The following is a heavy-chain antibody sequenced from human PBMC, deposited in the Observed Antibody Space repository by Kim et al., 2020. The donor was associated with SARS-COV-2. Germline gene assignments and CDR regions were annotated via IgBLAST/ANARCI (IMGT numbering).Heavy chain of an antibody. CDR3: AKDSYYDSSGYLVFDY. Sequence: GGSLRLSCAASGFTFSSYGMHWVRQAPGKGLEWVAVISYDGSNKYYADSVKGRFTISRDNSKNKLYLQMNSLRAEDTAVYYCAKDSYYDSSGYLVFDYWGQGTLVTVSS. V-gene: IGHV3-30*18. D-gene: IGHD3-22*01. CDR1: GFTFSSYG. CDR2: ISYDGSNK. J-gene: IGHJ4*02.